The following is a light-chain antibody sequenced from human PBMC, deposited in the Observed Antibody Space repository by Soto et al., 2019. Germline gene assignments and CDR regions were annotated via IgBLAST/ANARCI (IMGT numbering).Light chain of an antibody. CDR1: QSVSSY. Sequence: EIVLTQSPATLSLFPGERATLSCRASQSVSSYLAWYQQKPGQAPRLLIYDASNRATVIPVRFSGSGSGTDFTLNITGLEAEDFAVNYCQQCSNWVSTFGGGNKLEIK. CDR3: QQCSNWVST. J-gene: IGKJ4*01. V-gene: IGKV3-11*01. CDR2: DAS.